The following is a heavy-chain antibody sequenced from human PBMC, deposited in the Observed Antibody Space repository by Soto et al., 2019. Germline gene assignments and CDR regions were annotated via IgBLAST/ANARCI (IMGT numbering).Heavy chain of an antibody. CDR2: IYYTERT. CDR3: AIPEDYYGSGNTGMDV. D-gene: IGHD3-10*01. CDR1: GDSITTNNYY. V-gene: IGHV4-39*01. J-gene: IGHJ6*02. Sequence: PSETLSLTCTVSGDSITTNNYYRGWIRQPPGKGLEWIGTIYYTERTHDNPSLKSRVTLSVDTSRNQFSLKLTSVTAADTAVYYCAIPEDYYGSGNTGMDVWGQGTTVTVSS.